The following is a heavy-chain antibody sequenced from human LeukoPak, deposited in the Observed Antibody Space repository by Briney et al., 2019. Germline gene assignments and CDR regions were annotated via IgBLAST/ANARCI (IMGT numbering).Heavy chain of an antibody. D-gene: IGHD6-13*01. CDR1: GGSISRSSYY. CDR2: IYYGGST. J-gene: IGHJ5*02. CDR3: ARCGIAAAGRFVP. V-gene: IGHV4-39*01. Sequence: PSETLSLTCTVSGGSISRSSYYWGWIRQTPGKGPEWIGSIYYGGSTYYNPSLKSRVTISVDTSKNQFSLKLSSVTAADTAVYYCARCGIAAAGRFVPWGQGTLVTVSS.